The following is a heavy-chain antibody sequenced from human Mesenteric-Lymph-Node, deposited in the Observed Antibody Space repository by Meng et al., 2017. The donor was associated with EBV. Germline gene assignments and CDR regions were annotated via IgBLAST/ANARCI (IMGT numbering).Heavy chain of an antibody. D-gene: IGHD5-12*01. J-gene: IGHJ4*02. Sequence: QGQRVQSGAGVKKPGASVKVSCKGSGDSFNNFGISWVRQAPGQGLEWMGDITPVFGIANYAESFQGRVTISADTSTRTTYMDLSSLRSDDTAVYYCVRDLWLRIGECVWGQGTLVTVSS. V-gene: IGHV1-69*17. CDR2: ITPVFGIA. CDR3: VRDLWLRIGECV. CDR1: GDSFNNFG.